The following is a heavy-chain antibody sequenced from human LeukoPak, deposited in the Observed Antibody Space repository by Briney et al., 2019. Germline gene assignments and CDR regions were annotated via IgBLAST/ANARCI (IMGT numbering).Heavy chain of an antibody. CDR1: GYTFTSYG. J-gene: IGHJ4*02. D-gene: IGHD3-22*01. V-gene: IGHV1-18*01. Sequence: GASVKVSCKASGYTFTSYGISWVRQAPGQGLEWMGWISAYNGNTNYAQKLQGRVTMTTDTSTSTAYMEPRSLRSDDTAVYYCARETSDYYDSSGLDYWGQGTLVTVSS. CDR3: ARETSDYYDSSGLDY. CDR2: ISAYNGNT.